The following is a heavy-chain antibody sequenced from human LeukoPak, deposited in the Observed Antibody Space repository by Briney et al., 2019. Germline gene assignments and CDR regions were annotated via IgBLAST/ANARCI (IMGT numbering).Heavy chain of an antibody. J-gene: IGHJ4*02. CDR3: VKGLPGYGGHLDY. Sequence: GSLRLSCSASGFTFSSYAMHWVRQAPGKGLEYVSLVSSNGGSTYYADFVKGRFTISRDNSKNTLYLEMSSLRVEDTAVYYCVKGLPGYGGHLDYWGQGTLVTVSS. CDR2: VSSNGGST. CDR1: GFTFSSYA. D-gene: IGHD6-13*01. V-gene: IGHV3-64D*06.